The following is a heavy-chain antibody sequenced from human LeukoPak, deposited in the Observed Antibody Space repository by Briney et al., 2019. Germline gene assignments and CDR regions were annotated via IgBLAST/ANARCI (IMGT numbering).Heavy chain of an antibody. CDR3: AAESGTIVRGVPNWFDP. V-gene: IGHV1-58*01. Sequence: GASVKVSCKTSGFTFSSSAVQWVRQARGQRLEWIGWIVVGSGNTNYAQKFQERVTITRDMSTSTTYMELSSLRSEGTAVYYCAAESGTIVRGVPNWFDPWGQGTLVTVSS. J-gene: IGHJ5*02. D-gene: IGHD3-10*01. CDR1: GFTFSSSA. CDR2: IVVGSGNT.